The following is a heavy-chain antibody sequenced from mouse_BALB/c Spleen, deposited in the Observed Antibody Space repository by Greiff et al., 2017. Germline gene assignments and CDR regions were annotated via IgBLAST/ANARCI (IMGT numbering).Heavy chain of an antibody. CDR3: ARSSPYYYAMDY. V-gene: IGHV5-17*02. Sequence: VQLQQSGGGLVQPGGSRKLSCAASGFTFSSFGMHWVRQAPEKGLEWVAYISSGSSTIYYADTVKGRFTISRDNPKNTLFLQMTSLRSEDTAMYYCARSSPYYYAMDYWGQGTSVTVSS. J-gene: IGHJ4*01. CDR2: ISSGSSTI. CDR1: GFTFSSFG.